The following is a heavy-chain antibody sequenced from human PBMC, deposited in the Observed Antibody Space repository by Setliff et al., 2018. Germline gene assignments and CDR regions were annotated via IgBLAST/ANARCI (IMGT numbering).Heavy chain of an antibody. Sequence: GGSLRFSCAASGFTFSNYAMNWVRQAPGKGLEWVSVISGSGGSTYYADSVKGRFTISRDNAKNTVYLRMNALRAGDTGLYYCARDRGQVTVNNSYGFYYYGMDVWGQGTTVTVSS. D-gene: IGHD3-16*01. J-gene: IGHJ6*02. CDR2: ISGSGGST. V-gene: IGHV3-23*01. CDR1: GFTFSNYA. CDR3: ARDRGQVTVNNSYGFYYYGMDV.